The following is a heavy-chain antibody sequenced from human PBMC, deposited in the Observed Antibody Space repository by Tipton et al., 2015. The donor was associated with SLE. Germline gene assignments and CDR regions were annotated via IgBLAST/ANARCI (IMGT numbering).Heavy chain of an antibody. CDR2: IKEDGSEK. CDR1: GFTFSNSW. V-gene: IGHV3-7*01. CDR3: AKEIRPNDY. Sequence: GSLRLSCAASGFTFSNSWMNWVRLAPGKGLEWVANIKEDGSEKHYVDSVKDRLTISRDNAKNSLYLQMNSLRAEDTAVYYCAKEIRPNDYWGQGTLVTVSS. J-gene: IGHJ4*02.